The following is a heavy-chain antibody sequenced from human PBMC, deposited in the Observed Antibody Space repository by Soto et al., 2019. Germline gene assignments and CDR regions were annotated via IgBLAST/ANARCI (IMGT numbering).Heavy chain of an antibody. CDR2: IYYSGST. J-gene: IGHJ4*02. CDR1: GGSISSSSYY. Sequence: SETLDLACTVSGGSISSSSYYWGWIRQPPGKGLEWIGSIYYSGSTYYNPSLKSRVTISVDTSKNQFSLKLSSVTAADTAVYYCARHDHGGIVGATPWGNYFDYWGQGTLVTVSS. V-gene: IGHV4-39*01. D-gene: IGHD1-26*01. CDR3: ARHDHGGIVGATPWGNYFDY.